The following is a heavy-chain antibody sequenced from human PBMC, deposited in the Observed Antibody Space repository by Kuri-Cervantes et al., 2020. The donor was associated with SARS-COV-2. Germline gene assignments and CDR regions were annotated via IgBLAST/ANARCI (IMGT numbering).Heavy chain of an antibody. CDR2: IIPVFGTT. CDR1: GYTFTSYY. J-gene: IGHJ5*02. V-gene: IGHV1-69*13. D-gene: IGHD2-21*01. CDR3: ARAPRGYHLLWSLFDP. Sequence: SVKVSCKASGYTFTSYYMHWVRQAPGQGLEWMGGIIPVFGTTNSARRFHDRINITADEATNIVYLELTNLTSEDTAIYYCARAPRGYHLLWSLFDPWSQGAQVTVSS.